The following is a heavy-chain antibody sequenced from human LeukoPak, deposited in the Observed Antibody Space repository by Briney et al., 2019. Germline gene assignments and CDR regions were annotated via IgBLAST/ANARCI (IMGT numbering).Heavy chain of an antibody. CDR2: INPNSGGT. D-gene: IGHD3-10*01. J-gene: IGHJ4*02. CDR3: ARDIYYYGSGSPVYFDF. V-gene: IGHV1-2*02. CDR1: GYTFTGYY. Sequence: ASVKVSCKASGYTFTGYYMHWVRQAPGQGLEWMGWINPNSGGTNYAQKFQGRVTMTRDTYISTAYMELSRLRSDDTAVYYCARDIYYYGSGSPVYFDFWGQGTLVTVSS.